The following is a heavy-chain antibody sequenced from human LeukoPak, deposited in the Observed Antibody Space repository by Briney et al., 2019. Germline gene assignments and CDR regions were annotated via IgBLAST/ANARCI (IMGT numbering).Heavy chain of an antibody. Sequence: GGSLRLSCAASGFTFSSYGMHWVRQAPGKGLEWVSVIWYDGSNKYYADSVKGRFTISRDNSKNTLYLQVNSPRAEDTAVYYCLVWFGELSEFDYWGQGTLVTVSS. D-gene: IGHD3-10*01. CDR3: LVWFGELSEFDY. J-gene: IGHJ4*02. CDR2: IWYDGSNK. V-gene: IGHV3-33*01. CDR1: GFTFSSYG.